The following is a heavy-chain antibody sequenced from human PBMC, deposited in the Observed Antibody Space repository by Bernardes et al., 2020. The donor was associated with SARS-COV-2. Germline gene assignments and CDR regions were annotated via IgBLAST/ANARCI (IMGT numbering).Heavy chain of an antibody. D-gene: IGHD2-2*01. CDR1: GGSFSGYY. V-gene: IGHV4-34*01. Sequence: SETLSLTRAVYGGSFSGYYWSWIRQPPGKGLEWIGEINHSGSTNYNPSLKSRVTISVDTSKNQFSLKLSSVTAADTAVYYCARELRVVVPAALGFGYYYYYGMDVWGQGTTVTVSS. CDR2: INHSGST. J-gene: IGHJ6*02. CDR3: ARELRVVVPAALGFGYYYYYGMDV.